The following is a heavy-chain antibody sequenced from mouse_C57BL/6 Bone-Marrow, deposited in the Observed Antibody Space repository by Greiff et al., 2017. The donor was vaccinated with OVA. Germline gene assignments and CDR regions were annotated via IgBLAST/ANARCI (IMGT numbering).Heavy chain of an antibody. CDR1: AYTFTSYW. CDR3: ARSRGYGNYFDY. CDR2: IHPNSGST. Sequence: QVQLQQPGAELVKPGASVKLSCKASAYTFTSYWMHWVKQRPGQGLEWIGMIHPNSGSTNYNEKFKSKATLTVDKSSSTAYMQLSSLTSEDAAVYYCARSRGYGNYFDYWGQGTTLTVSS. D-gene: IGHD2-10*02. J-gene: IGHJ2*01. V-gene: IGHV1-64*01.